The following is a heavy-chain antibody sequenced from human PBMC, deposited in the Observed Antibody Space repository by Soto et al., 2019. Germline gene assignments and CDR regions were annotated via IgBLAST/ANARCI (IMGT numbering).Heavy chain of an antibody. Sequence: QVQLVQSGAEVKKPGSSVKVSCKASGGTFSSYAISWVRQAPGQGLEWMGGIIPIFGTANYAQKFQGRVTITADKSTSPAYMELSSLRSEDTAVYYCARDRQYDFWSGYYRYYYGMDVWGQGTTVTVS. V-gene: IGHV1-69*06. CDR1: GGTFSSYA. J-gene: IGHJ6*02. D-gene: IGHD3-3*01. CDR3: ARDRQYDFWSGYYRYYYGMDV. CDR2: IIPIFGTA.